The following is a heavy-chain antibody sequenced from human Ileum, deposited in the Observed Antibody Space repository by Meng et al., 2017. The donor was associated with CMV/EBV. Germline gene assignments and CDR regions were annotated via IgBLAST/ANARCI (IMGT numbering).Heavy chain of an antibody. D-gene: IGHD3-10*01. CDR2: IYSNGNN. Sequence: VHWQRSGPGLGKPSETLSLTCRASGDSISSYCWSWIRQPAGKGLEWIGRIYSNGNNNYNPSLESRVTMSVDTSKNHFSLKLNSVTAADTAVYYCARGTKYGSGNWFDPWGQGTLVTVSS. V-gene: IGHV4-4*07. CDR1: GDSISSYC. CDR3: ARGTKYGSGNWFDP. J-gene: IGHJ5*02.